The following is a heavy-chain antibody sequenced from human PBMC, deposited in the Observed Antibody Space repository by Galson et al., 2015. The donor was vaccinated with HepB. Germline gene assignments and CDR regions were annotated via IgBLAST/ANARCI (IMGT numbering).Heavy chain of an antibody. D-gene: IGHD1-14*01. V-gene: IGHV1-2*06. Sequence: SVKVSCKASGYIFSGYYIHWVRQAPGQGLEWMGRINPNSGGTNYAQKFQGRVSMTRDTSISTAYMELSRLRSDDTAMYYCARQTHHQNPMDVWGQGTTVTVS. CDR3: ARQTHHQNPMDV. CDR2: INPNSGGT. J-gene: IGHJ6*02. CDR1: GYIFSGYY.